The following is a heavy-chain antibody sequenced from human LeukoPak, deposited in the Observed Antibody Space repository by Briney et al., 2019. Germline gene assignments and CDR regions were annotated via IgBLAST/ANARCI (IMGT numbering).Heavy chain of an antibody. CDR3: ARGSVVVVAATFDY. CDR2: IYYSGST. CDR1: GGSISSYY. Sequence: SETLSLTCTVSGGSISSYYWSWIRQPPGKGLEWIGYIYYSGSTNYNPSLKSRVTISVDTSKNQFSLKLSSVTAADTAVYYCARGSVVVVAATFDYWGQGTLVTVSS. D-gene: IGHD2-15*01. V-gene: IGHV4-59*12. J-gene: IGHJ4*02.